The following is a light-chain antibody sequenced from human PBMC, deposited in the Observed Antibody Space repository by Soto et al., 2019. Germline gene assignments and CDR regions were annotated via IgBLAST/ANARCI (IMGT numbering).Light chain of an antibody. CDR2: GAS. V-gene: IGKV3-20*01. CDR3: QQYGSSPLT. J-gene: IGKJ4*01. CDR1: QSVSSSF. Sequence: EIVLTQSPGTLSLSPGERATLSCRASQSVSSSFLAWYQQKPGQAPRLLIYGASSRATGIPDRFSGSGSGTDFTLTISRLEPEDVAVYYCQQYGSSPLTFGGGTNLEIK.